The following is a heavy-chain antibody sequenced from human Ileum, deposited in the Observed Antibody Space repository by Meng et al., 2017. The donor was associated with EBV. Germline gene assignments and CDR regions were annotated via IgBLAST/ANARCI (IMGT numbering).Heavy chain of an antibody. Sequence: HSTWKQSGPTLSKTTQTLTRTCTFSGFSLSTRGVAVGWIRHPPGKALEWLALIYWDDDKRYSPSLKTRLIITKDTSKNQVVLTMTNMDPVDTATYYCAHNNHDGGGHDDYWGQGALVTVSS. J-gene: IGHJ4*02. CDR1: GFSLSTRGVA. CDR2: IYWDDDK. CDR3: AHNNHDGGGHDDY. D-gene: IGHD3-22*01. V-gene: IGHV2-5*02.